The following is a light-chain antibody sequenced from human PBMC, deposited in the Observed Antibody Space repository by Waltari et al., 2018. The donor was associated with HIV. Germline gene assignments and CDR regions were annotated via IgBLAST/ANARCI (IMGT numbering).Light chain of an antibody. CDR1: SVRSYY. J-gene: IGLJ3*02. CDR3: NSRDSSGHWF. Sequence: SSELSHDPAVSVALGQTVRITCQGDSVRSYYASWYQQKPGQAPVLVVYGENNRPSGIPGRFSGSSSGNTASLTIAGAQAEDEADYYCNSRDSSGHWFFGGGTKVTVL. CDR2: GEN. V-gene: IGLV3-19*01.